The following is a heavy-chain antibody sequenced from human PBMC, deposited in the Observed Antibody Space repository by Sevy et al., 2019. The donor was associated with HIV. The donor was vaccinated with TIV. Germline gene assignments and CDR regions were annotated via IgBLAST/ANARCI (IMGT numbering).Heavy chain of an antibody. CDR2: IFPDDSDI. J-gene: IGHJ6*02. Sequence: GEALKISCKGSGYSFSTYWIAWVRQMPGKGLEWMGIIFPDDSDIRHSPSYQGQVTISADNSISTAYLQWSSLKVSDTATYYCARARGMPHYYYGMDVWGQGTTVTVSS. V-gene: IGHV5-51*01. D-gene: IGHD1-26*01. CDR3: ARARGMPHYYYGMDV. CDR1: GYSFSTYW.